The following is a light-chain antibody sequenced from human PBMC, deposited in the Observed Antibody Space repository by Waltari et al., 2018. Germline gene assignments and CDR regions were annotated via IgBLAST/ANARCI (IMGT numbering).Light chain of an antibody. J-gene: IGKJ1*01. CDR2: KAS. CDR1: QSISNW. Sequence: DIQMTQSLSTLSASVGDRVTITCRASQSISNWLAWYQQKPGKAPKLLIYKASNLESGVPSRFSGSGSGTEFTLTISSLQPDDFATYYCQQYDNYWTFGQGTKVEI. V-gene: IGKV1-5*03. CDR3: QQYDNYWT.